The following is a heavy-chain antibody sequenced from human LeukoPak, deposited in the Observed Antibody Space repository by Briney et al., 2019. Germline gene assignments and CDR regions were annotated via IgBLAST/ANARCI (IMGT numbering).Heavy chain of an antibody. CDR3: ARDLQQLVPLDAFDI. CDR2: ISYDGSNK. J-gene: IGHJ3*02. Sequence: PGGSLRLSCAASGFTFSSYAMHWVRQAPGKGLEWVAVISYDGSNKYYADSVKGRFTISRDNSKNTLYLQMNSLRAEDTAVYYCARDLQQLVPLDAFDIWGQGTMVTVSS. D-gene: IGHD6-13*01. V-gene: IGHV3-30-3*01. CDR1: GFTFSSYA.